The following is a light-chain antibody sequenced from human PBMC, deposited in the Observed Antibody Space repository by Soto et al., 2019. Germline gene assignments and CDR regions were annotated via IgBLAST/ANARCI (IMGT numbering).Light chain of an antibody. CDR1: QSLLHSNGYNY. Sequence: IVMTQSPLSLPVTPGEPASISCRSSQSLLHSNGYNYLDWYLQKPGQSPQLLIYLGSNRASGVPDRFSVSGSGTDFTLSISSVEAEDVGVYYCMQTLQTPLTFGGGTKVEIK. CDR2: LGS. V-gene: IGKV2-28*01. J-gene: IGKJ4*01. CDR3: MQTLQTPLT.